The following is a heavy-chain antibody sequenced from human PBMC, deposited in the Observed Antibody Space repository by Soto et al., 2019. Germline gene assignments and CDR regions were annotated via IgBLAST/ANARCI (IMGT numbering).Heavy chain of an antibody. CDR2: IYYSGIT. D-gene: IGHD3-22*01. Sequence: LSLTCTLSGRSFKMCTYYLSWIGQHPGKGLEWIGYIYYSGITYNNPSLKSRVTTSVDIPKNQLSLKLSSVTAADTAVYFCARGGYYQTTDSALDGFDIWGQGTMVTVS. J-gene: IGHJ3*02. V-gene: IGHV4-31*03. CDR1: GRSFKMCTYY. CDR3: ARGGYYQTTDSALDGFDI.